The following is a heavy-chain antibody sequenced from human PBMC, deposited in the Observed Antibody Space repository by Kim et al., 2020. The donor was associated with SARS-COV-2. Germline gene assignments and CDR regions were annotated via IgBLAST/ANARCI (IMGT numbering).Heavy chain of an antibody. D-gene: IGHD3-10*01. CDR3: ARESRITMVRGVIITGYGMDV. J-gene: IGHJ6*02. V-gene: IGHV3-48*02. CDR1: GFTFSTYS. Sequence: GGSLRLSCAASGFTFSTYSMNWVRQAPGKGLEWVSYISSSSSTIYYADSVKGRFTISGDNAKNSLYLQMNSLRDEDTAVYYCARESRITMVRGVIITGYGMDVWGQGTTVTVSS. CDR2: ISSSSSTI.